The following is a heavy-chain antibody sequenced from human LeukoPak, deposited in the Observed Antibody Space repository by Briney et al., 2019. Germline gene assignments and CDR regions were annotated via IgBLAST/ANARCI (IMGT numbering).Heavy chain of an antibody. CDR2: ISSSSYI. J-gene: IGHJ2*01. CDR1: GFTFSSYS. Sequence: GGSLRLSCAASGFTFSSYSMNWVRQAPGKGLEWVSSISSSSYIYYADSVKGRFTISRDNAKISLYLQMNSLRAEDTAVYYCAKATRDWYFDLWGRGTLVTVSS. CDR3: AKATRDWYFDL. V-gene: IGHV3-21*01.